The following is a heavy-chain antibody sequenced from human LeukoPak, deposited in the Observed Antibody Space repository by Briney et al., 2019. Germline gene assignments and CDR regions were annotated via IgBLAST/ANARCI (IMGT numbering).Heavy chain of an antibody. D-gene: IGHD2-2*01. V-gene: IGHV4-59*11. J-gene: IGHJ4*02. CDR3: ARGYCSSTDCYVSPDY. Sequence: SGTLSLTCTVSGGSIGSHYWNWIRQPPGKGLEWIGYIYHSGRTNYNPSLKSRVTISVDTSKSQFSLKLTSVSAADTAVYYCARGYCSSTDCYVSPDYWGQGTLVTVS. CDR2: IYHSGRT. CDR1: GGSIGSHY.